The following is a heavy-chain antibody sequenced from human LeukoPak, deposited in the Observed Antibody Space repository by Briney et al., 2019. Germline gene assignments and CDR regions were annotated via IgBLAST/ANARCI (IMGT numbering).Heavy chain of an antibody. CDR1: GYTFTSYY. CDR3: ATADYDILTGYYL. D-gene: IGHD3-9*01. CDR2: INPSGGST. V-gene: IGHV1-46*01. Sequence: ASVKVSCKASGYTFTSYYMHWVRQAPGQGLEWMGIINPSGGSTSYAQKFQGRVTMTRDMSTSTVYMELSSLRSEDTAVYYCATADYDILTGYYLWGQGTLVTVSS. J-gene: IGHJ4*02.